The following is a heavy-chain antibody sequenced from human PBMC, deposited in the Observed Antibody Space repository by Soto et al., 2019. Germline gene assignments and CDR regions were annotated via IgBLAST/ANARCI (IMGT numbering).Heavy chain of an antibody. Sequence: DVQLVESGGGLVQPGVSLRLSCAGSGFTFRSYNMNWVRQAPGKGLDWVSYISSSSSTIYYADSVKGRFTISRDNAKNSLYLQMNSLRDDDTAMYYCARGGTIAVTTIGDYWGQGTLVTVSS. J-gene: IGHJ4*01. D-gene: IGHD5-12*01. CDR3: ARGGTIAVTTIGDY. CDR2: ISSSSSTI. CDR1: GFTFRSYN. V-gene: IGHV3-48*02.